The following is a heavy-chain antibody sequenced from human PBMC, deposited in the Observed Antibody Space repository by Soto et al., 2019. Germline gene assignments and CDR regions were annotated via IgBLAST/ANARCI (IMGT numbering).Heavy chain of an antibody. V-gene: IGHV4-59*01. Sequence: ASETLSLTCTVSGGSISSYYWSWIRQPPGKGLEWIGYIYYSGSTNYNPSPKSRVTISVDTSKNQFSLKLSSVTAADTAVYYCAREGYSSGYYYYYGMDVWGQGTTVT. J-gene: IGHJ6*02. CDR2: IYYSGST. CDR3: AREGYSSGYYYYYGMDV. D-gene: IGHD6-19*01. CDR1: GGSISSYY.